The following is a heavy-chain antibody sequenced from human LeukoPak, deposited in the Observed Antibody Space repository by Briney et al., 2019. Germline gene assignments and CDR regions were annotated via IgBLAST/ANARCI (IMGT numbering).Heavy chain of an antibody. CDR3: ARRFGELVDY. CDR2: IWYDGSNK. Sequence: GGSLSLSCAASGFTFSSYGMHWVRQAPGKGLEWVAVIWYDGSNKYYGDSVKGRFTISRDNSKNTLYLQMNSLRAEDTAVYYCARRFGELVDYWGQGTLVTVSS. J-gene: IGHJ4*02. CDR1: GFTFSSYG. V-gene: IGHV3-33*01. D-gene: IGHD3-10*01.